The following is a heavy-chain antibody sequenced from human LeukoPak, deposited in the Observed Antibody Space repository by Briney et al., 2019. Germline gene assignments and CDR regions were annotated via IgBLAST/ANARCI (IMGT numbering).Heavy chain of an antibody. J-gene: IGHJ3*02. CDR2: LSYDGSTQ. CDR1: GFTFSSYA. D-gene: IGHD6-19*01. Sequence: PGGSLRLSCAASGFTFSSYALHWVRQAPGKGLQWVAVLSYDGSTQYYTDSAKGRFTISRDNSRNTLYLQVNSLRVEDTAVYYCARDRTFYSSGSRGDAFDIWGQGTVVSVSS. CDR3: ARDRTFYSSGSRGDAFDI. V-gene: IGHV3-30-3*01.